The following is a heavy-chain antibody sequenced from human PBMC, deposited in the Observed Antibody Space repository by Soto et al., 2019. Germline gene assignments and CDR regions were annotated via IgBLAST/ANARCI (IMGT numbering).Heavy chain of an antibody. V-gene: IGHV1-8*01. D-gene: IGHD3-3*01. J-gene: IGHJ6*02. Sequence: ASVKVSCKASGYTFTSYDINWVRQATGQGLEWMGWMNPNSGNTGYAQKFQGRVTMTRNTSISTAYMELSSLRSEDTAVYYCARDRGFGVPYYYYYGMDVWGQGTTVTVSS. CDR2: MNPNSGNT. CDR3: ARDRGFGVPYYYYYGMDV. CDR1: GYTFTSYD.